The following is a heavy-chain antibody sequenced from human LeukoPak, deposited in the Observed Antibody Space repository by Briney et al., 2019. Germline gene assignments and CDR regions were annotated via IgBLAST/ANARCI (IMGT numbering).Heavy chain of an antibody. Sequence: GGSLRLSCAASGFTFSDYNMRWIRQAPGKGLEWVSGISGSGGSTYYADSVKGRFSISRDNSKNTVYLQMNSLRAEDTAVYYCAKCGSSWPADYWGQGTLVTVSS. CDR2: ISGSGGST. CDR1: GFTFSDYN. J-gene: IGHJ4*02. V-gene: IGHV3-23*01. D-gene: IGHD6-13*01. CDR3: AKCGSSWPADY.